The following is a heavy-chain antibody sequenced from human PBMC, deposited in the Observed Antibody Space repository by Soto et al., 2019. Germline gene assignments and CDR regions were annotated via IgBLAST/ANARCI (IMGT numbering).Heavy chain of an antibody. J-gene: IGHJ4*02. V-gene: IGHV1-3*01. CDR2: INAGNGNT. D-gene: IGHD3-3*02. CDR1: GYTFTSYA. Sequence: ASVQVSCKASGYTFTSYAMHWVRQAHGQRLEWMGWINAGNGNTKYSQKFQGGVTITRDTSASTAYMELSSLRSEDTAVYYCARGYNSIFGVVSISEYWGQGTLVTVSS. CDR3: ARGYNSIFGVVSISEY.